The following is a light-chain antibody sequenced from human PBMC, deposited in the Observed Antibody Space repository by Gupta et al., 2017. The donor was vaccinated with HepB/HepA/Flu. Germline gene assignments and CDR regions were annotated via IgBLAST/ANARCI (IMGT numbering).Light chain of an antibody. CDR3: GTWYSSLSPVV. CDR2: DNN. V-gene: IGLV1-51*01. Sequence: QSVLTQPPSVSAAPGQKVTISCSGSSSNIGNNYVSWYQQLPGTAPKLLIYDNNKRPSGIPDRFSGSKSGTSATLGITRLQTGDEADYYCGTWYSSLSPVVFGGGTKLTVL. CDR1: SSNIGNNY. J-gene: IGLJ2*01.